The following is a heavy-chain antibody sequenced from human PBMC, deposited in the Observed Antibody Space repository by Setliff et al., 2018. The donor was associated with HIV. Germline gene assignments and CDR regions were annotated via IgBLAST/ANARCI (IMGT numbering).Heavy chain of an antibody. CDR2: IDPSDSYI. D-gene: IGHD6-19*01. Sequence: PGESLKISCKGSGYTFTSYWISWVRQMPGKGLEWMGRIDPSDSYINYSPSFQGHVTISADKSISTAYLQWSSLNASDTAMYYCARHPPIAVAGTGYYYYYMDVWGKGTTVTVSS. CDR1: GYTFTSYW. V-gene: IGHV5-10-1*01. CDR3: ARHPPIAVAGTGYYYYYMDV. J-gene: IGHJ6*03.